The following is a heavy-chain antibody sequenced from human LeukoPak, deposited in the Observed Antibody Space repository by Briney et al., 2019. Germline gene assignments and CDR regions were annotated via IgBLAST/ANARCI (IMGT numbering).Heavy chain of an antibody. Sequence: GGSLRLSCAASGFTFSSYWMNWVRQAPGKGLEWVANINQDGSKKYYVDSVKGRFTISRDNAKNTLYLQMNSLRAEDTAVYYCAKSELTAKYCSSTSCYPHFDYWGQGTLVTVSS. V-gene: IGHV3-7*01. CDR1: GFTFSSYW. CDR3: AKSELTAKYCSSTSCYPHFDY. CDR2: INQDGSKK. D-gene: IGHD2-2*01. J-gene: IGHJ4*02.